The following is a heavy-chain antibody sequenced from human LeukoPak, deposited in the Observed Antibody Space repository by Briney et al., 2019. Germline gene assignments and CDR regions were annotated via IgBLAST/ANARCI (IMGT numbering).Heavy chain of an antibody. V-gene: IGHV4-34*01. Sequence: SETLSLTCAVYGGSFSGYYWSWIRQPPGKGLEWIGEINHSGSTSYNPSLKSRVTISVDSSKNQFSLRLSSVTAADTAVYYCARESLTWLQSRTSWFDPWGQGTLVTVSS. CDR1: GGSFSGYY. D-gene: IGHD5-24*01. J-gene: IGHJ5*02. CDR2: INHSGST. CDR3: ARESLTWLQSRTSWFDP.